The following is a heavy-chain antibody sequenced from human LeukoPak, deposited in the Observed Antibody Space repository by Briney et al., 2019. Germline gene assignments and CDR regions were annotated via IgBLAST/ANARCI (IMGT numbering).Heavy chain of an antibody. CDR1: GGSVTDYY. D-gene: IGHD7-27*01. Sequence: SETLSLTCTVSGGSVTDYYWSWIRQSPGKGLEWIGYIYYTGTSYNPSLKSRVTISADTSKNQFSLKLISVTAADTAVYYCARRELGNDYWGQGTLVTVSS. CDR2: IYYTGT. CDR3: ARRELGNDY. J-gene: IGHJ4*02. V-gene: IGHV4-59*02.